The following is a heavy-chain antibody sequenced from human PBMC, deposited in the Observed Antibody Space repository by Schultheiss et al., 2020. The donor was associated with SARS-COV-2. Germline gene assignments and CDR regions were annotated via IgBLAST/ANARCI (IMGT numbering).Heavy chain of an antibody. CDR1: GGSFSGYY. CDR3: ARLSVAALPVDY. D-gene: IGHD6-19*01. Sequence: SETLSLTCAVYGGSFSGYYWSWIRQPPGKGLEWIGSIYHSGSTNYNPSLKSRVTISVDTSKNQFSLKLSSVTAADTAVYYCARLSVAALPVDYWGQGTLVTVSS. CDR2: IYHSGST. J-gene: IGHJ4*02. V-gene: IGHV4-34*01.